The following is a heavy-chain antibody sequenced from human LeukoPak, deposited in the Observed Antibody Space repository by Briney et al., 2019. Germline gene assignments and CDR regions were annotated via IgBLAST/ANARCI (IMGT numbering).Heavy chain of an antibody. CDR1: GYTFTSYG. V-gene: IGHV1-46*01. D-gene: IGHD1-20*01. CDR2: INPSGGST. J-gene: IGHJ4*02. CDR3: ARDPLVDSYNYNDLFDY. Sequence: GASVKVSCKASGYTFTSYGISWVRQAPGQGLEWMGIINPSGGSTNYAQNFQARVTMTRDTSISTAYMEVSRLRSDDTAVYYCARDPLVDSYNYNDLFDYWGQGTLVTVAS.